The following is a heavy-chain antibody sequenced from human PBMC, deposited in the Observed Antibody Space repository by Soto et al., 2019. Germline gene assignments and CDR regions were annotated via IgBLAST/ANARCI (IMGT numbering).Heavy chain of an antibody. CDR1: GGTFSGYA. J-gene: IGHJ6*02. V-gene: IGHV1-69*13. Sequence: GASVKVSCKASGGTFSGYAISWVRQAPGQGLEWMGGIIPIFGTANYAQKFQGRVTITADESTSTAYMELSSLRSEDTAVYYCAREELANYYYYGMDVWGQGTAVTVSS. CDR3: AREELANYYYYGMDV. D-gene: IGHD3-3*02. CDR2: IIPIFGTA.